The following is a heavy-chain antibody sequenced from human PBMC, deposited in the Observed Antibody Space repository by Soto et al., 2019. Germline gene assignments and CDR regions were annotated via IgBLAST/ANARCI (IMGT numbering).Heavy chain of an antibody. CDR2: ISSSSSTI. D-gene: IGHD3-9*01. J-gene: IGHJ6*03. Sequence: EVQLVESGGGLVQPGGSLRLSCAASGFTFSSYSMNWVRQAPGKGLEWVSYISSSSSTIYYADSVKGRFTISRDNAKNSLYLQMNSLRAEDTAVYYCARKAPYYDILTAIPRYYYMDVWGKGTTVTVSS. CDR3: ARKAPYYDILTAIPRYYYMDV. V-gene: IGHV3-48*01. CDR1: GFTFSSYS.